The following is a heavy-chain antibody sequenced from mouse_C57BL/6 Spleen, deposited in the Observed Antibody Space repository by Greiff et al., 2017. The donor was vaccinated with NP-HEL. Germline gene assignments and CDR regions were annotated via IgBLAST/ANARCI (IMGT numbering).Heavy chain of an antibody. J-gene: IGHJ2*01. D-gene: IGHD2-1*01. CDR1: GYAFSSYW. V-gene: IGHV1-80*01. CDR2: IYPGDGDT. CDR3: ARGYGNYDFDY. Sequence: QVQLKQSGAELVKPGASVKISCKASGYAFSSYWMNWVKQRPGKGLEWIGQIYPGDGDTNYNGKFKGKATLTADKSSSTAYMQLSSLTSEDSAVYFCARGYGNYDFDYWGQGTTLTVSS.